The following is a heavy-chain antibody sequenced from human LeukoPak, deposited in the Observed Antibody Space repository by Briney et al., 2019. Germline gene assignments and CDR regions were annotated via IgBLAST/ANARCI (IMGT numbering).Heavy chain of an antibody. CDR3: AVKGGYNDWDAPFDF. Sequence: GGSLRLSCAASGFTFSSYAMSWVRQAPGKGLEWVSAISGGGGTTYYAESVKGRFTVSRDNGKTELYLQMNSLGAEDTAVYYCAVKGGYNDWDAPFDFWGQGTLVTVSS. D-gene: IGHD5-12*01. J-gene: IGHJ4*02. CDR1: GFTFSSYA. V-gene: IGHV3-23*01. CDR2: ISGGGGTT.